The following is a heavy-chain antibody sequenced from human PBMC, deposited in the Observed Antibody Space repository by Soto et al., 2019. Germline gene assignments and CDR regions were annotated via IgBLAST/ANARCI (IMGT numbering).Heavy chain of an antibody. D-gene: IGHD6-13*01. CDR3: VRDSGAKLSSS. J-gene: IGHJ4*02. CDR1: GGTFSSYR. V-gene: IGHV1-69*01. CDR2: IVPIRRAA. Sequence: QVQLVQSGAEVKNTGSSVRVSCKASGGTFSSYRLNWLRQAPGHGLEWVGGIVPIRRAAEYAQGFQGRVTITADETTRTSYMELRSLKSQDTAVYYCVRDSGAKLSSSWGQGTLVTVSS.